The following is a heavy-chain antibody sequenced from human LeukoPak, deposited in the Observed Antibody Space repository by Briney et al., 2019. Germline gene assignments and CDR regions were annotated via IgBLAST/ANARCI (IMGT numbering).Heavy chain of an antibody. CDR1: GFTFSSYW. J-gene: IGHJ4*02. Sequence: GGSLRLSCAASGFTFSSYWMSWVRQAPGKGLEWVSAISGSGGSTYYAGSVKGRFTISRDNSKNTLYLQMNSLRAEDTAVYYCAKFQRDSSGYYEVERPFDYWGQGTLVTVSS. CDR3: AKFQRDSSGYYEVERPFDY. V-gene: IGHV3-23*01. D-gene: IGHD3-22*01. CDR2: ISGSGGST.